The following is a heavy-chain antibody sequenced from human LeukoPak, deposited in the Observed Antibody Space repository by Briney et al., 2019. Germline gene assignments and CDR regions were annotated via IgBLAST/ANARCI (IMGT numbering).Heavy chain of an antibody. V-gene: IGHV1-18*01. Sequence: ASVRVSCKASGYTFTSYGISWVRQAPGQGLEWMGWISAYNGNTNYAQKLQGRLTMTTDTSTSTAYMELRSLRSDDTAVYYCARDGLYDSSGRGDAFDIWGQGTMVTVSS. D-gene: IGHD3-22*01. CDR3: ARDGLYDSSGRGDAFDI. J-gene: IGHJ3*02. CDR1: GYTFTSYG. CDR2: ISAYNGNT.